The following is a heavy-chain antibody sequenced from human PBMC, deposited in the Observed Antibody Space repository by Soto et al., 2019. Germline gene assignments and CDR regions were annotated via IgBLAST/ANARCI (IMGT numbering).Heavy chain of an antibody. J-gene: IGHJ4*02. CDR2: ISAYNGNT. Sequence: GASVKVSCKASGYTFTSYGISWVRQAPGQGLEWMGWISAYNGNTNYAQKLQGRVTTTTDTSTSTAYMELRSLRSDDTAVYYCATVGQQLVPGYFDYWGQVTLVTVSS. CDR3: ATVGQQLVPGYFDY. V-gene: IGHV1-18*01. D-gene: IGHD6-13*01. CDR1: GYTFTSYG.